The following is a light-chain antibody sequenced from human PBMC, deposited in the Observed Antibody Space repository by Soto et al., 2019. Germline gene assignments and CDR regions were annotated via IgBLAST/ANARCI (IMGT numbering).Light chain of an antibody. V-gene: IGKV3-15*01. J-gene: IGKJ1*01. Sequence: ITQSPATLSVSPGERVSLSCRASQSISTNLAWYQQKPGQAPRLLIYGASTRDTHIPDRFSGTGSETEFTLSVSSLQSEDLAVYHCQQYNNWPGWTFGQGTKVDIK. CDR2: GAS. CDR1: QSISTN. CDR3: QQYNNWPGWT.